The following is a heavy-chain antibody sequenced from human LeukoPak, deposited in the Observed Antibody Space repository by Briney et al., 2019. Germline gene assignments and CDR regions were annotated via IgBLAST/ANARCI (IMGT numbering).Heavy chain of an antibody. CDR2: MNPNSGNT. J-gene: IGHJ1*01. CDR1: GYTFTSYD. Sequence: ASVKVSCKASGYTFTSYDINWVRQATGQGLEWMGWMNPNSGNTGYAQKFQGRVTMTRNTSISTAYMELSSLRSEDTAVYYCARGSGYSYGKGRAQYFQHWGQGTLVTVSS. D-gene: IGHD5-18*01. V-gene: IGHV1-8*01. CDR3: ARGSGYSYGKGRAQYFQH.